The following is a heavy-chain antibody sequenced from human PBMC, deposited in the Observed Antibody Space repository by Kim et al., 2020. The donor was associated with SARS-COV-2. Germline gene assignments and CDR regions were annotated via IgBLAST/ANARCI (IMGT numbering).Heavy chain of an antibody. CDR3: ARGPTLSIAEGPGRAFDI. CDR2: INHSGST. Sequence: SETLSLTCAVYGGSFSGYYWSWIRQPPGKGLEWIGEINHSGSTNYNPSLKSRVTISVDTSKNQFSLKLSSVTAADTAVYYCARGPTLSIAEGPGRAFDI. D-gene: IGHD6-6*01. J-gene: IGHJ3*02. CDR1: GGSFSGYY. V-gene: IGHV4-34*01.